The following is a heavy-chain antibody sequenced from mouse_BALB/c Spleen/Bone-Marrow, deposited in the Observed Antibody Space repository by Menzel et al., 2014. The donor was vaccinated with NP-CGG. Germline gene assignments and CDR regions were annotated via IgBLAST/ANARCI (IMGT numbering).Heavy chain of an antibody. CDR3: ASNYPYAMDY. D-gene: IGHD2-1*01. Sequence: EVKLMESGPELEKPGASVKISCKASGYSFTGYNMNWVKQSNGKSLEWIGNIDPYYGGTSYNQKFKGKATLTVDKSSSTAYMQLKSPTSEDAAVYYCASNYPYAMDYWGQGTSVTVSS. CDR2: IDPYYGGT. CDR1: GYSFTGYN. V-gene: IGHV1-39*01. J-gene: IGHJ4*01.